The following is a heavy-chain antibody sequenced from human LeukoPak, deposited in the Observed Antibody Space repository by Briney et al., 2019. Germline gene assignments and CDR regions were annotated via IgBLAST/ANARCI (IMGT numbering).Heavy chain of an antibody. CDR1: GFTFSGSA. Sequence: GSLRLSCAASGFTFSGSAMHWVRQASGKGLEWVGRIRSKANSYATAYAASVKGRFTISRDDSKNTAYLQMNSLKTEDTAVYYCTSPPGHYGSGPSDYWGQGTLVTVSS. J-gene: IGHJ4*02. CDR3: TSPPGHYGSGPSDY. V-gene: IGHV3-73*01. CDR2: IRSKANSYAT. D-gene: IGHD3-10*01.